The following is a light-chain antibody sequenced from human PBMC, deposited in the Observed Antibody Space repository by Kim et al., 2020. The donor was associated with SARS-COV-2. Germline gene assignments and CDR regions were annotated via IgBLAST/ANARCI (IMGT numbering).Light chain of an antibody. Sequence: KQYVYWHQQKPGQAPLVVIYKDRERPSGIPERFSGSSSGTTVTLTISGVQAEDEADYYCQSPDSSGTWVFGGGTQLTVL. J-gene: IGLJ3*02. CDR2: KDR. CDR1: KQY. V-gene: IGLV3-25*03. CDR3: QSPDSSGTWV.